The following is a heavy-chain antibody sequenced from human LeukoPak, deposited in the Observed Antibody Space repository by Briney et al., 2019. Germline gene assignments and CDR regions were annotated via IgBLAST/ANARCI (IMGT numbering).Heavy chain of an antibody. CDR2: ISYDGSNK. CDR3: AKSVCSSTSCSDFDY. J-gene: IGHJ4*02. Sequence: GGSLRLSCAASGFTFSSYAMHWVRQAPGKGLEWVAVISYDGSNKYYADSVKGRFTISRDNSKNTLYLQMNSLRAEDTAVYYCAKSVCSSTSCSDFDYWGQGTLVTVSS. V-gene: IGHV3-30*18. D-gene: IGHD2-2*01. CDR1: GFTFSSYA.